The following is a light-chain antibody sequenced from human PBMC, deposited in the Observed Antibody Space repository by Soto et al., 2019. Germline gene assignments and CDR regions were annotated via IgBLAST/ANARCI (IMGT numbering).Light chain of an antibody. CDR3: CSYAGSSTYI. CDR1: SSDVGSHNL. Sequence: QSALTQPASASRSPGQSITISCTGTSSDVGSHNLVSWYQQHPDRAPKLMIYEGSKRPSGVSNRFSGSKSGNTASLTISGLQAEDEADYFCCSYAGSSTYIFGSGTKLTVL. J-gene: IGLJ1*01. V-gene: IGLV2-23*01. CDR2: EGS.